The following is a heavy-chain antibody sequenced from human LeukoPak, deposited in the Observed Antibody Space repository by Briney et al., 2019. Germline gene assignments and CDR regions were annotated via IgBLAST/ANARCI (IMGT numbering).Heavy chain of an antibody. J-gene: IGHJ4*02. D-gene: IGHD1-26*01. CDR1: GFTFSNAW. CDR2: ISSSGSTI. CDR3: ARDYSSSGFDH. Sequence: GGSLRLSCAASGFTFSNAWMSWVRQAPGKGLEWVSYISSSGSTIYYADSVKGRFTISRDNAKNSLYLQMNSVTAADTAVYYCARDYSSSGFDHWGQGTLVTVSS. V-gene: IGHV3-11*04.